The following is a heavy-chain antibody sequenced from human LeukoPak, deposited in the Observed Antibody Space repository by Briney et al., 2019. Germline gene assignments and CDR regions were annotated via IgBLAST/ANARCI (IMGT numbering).Heavy chain of an antibody. D-gene: IGHD3-9*01. CDR3: AREAPYYDILTGYYNNWFDP. V-gene: IGHV4-59*01. CDR1: GGSISSYY. J-gene: IGHJ5*02. Sequence: PSETLPLTCTVSGGSISSYYWSWIRQPPGKGLEWIGYIYYSGSTNYNPSLKSRVTISVDTSKNQFSLKLSSVTAADTAVYYCAREAPYYDILTGYYNNWFDPWGQGTLVTVSS. CDR2: IYYSGST.